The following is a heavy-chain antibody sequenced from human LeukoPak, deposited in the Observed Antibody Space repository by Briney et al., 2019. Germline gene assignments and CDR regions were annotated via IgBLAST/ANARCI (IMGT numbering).Heavy chain of an antibody. D-gene: IGHD3-10*01. CDR2: IYHTGSA. V-gene: IGHV4-38-2*01. CDR3: ARGLGSGTL. Sequence: KPSETLSLTCAVSAYSVNSGYYWVWIRQPPGKGLEWIGSIYHTGSAYYDPSLKSRVTISVDTSKNQFSLNLTSVTAADTAVYYCARGLGSGTLCGQGTMVTVSS. J-gene: IGHJ3*01. CDR1: AYSVNSGYY.